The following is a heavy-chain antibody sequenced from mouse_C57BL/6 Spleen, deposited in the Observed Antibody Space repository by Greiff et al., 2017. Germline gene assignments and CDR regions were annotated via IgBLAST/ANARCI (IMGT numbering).Heavy chain of an antibody. CDR1: GYTFTSYW. Sequence: VQLQQPGAELVKPGASVQMSCKASGYTFTSYWITWVKPRPGQGLEWIGDLYPGSGSTNYNEKFNSKATLTVDTSSSTAYMQLSSLTSEDSAVYYCARYPEVVDYGYGFAYGGQGTTLTVSS. CDR3: ARYPEVVDYGYGFAY. D-gene: IGHD2-2*01. V-gene: IGHV1-55*01. CDR2: LYPGSGST. J-gene: IGHJ2*01.